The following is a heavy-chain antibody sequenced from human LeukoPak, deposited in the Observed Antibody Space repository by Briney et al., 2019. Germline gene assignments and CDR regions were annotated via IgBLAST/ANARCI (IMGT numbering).Heavy chain of an antibody. J-gene: IGHJ4*02. V-gene: IGHV3-49*04. CDR2: IRSKAHGGTT. CDR3: TSPTQPDTRWLQSPSPPDY. D-gene: IGHD5-24*01. CDR1: GFTFGDYA. Sequence: HPGGSLRLSCTASGFTFGDYAMSWVRQAPGKGLEWVGFIRSKAHGGTTEYAASVKGRFTISRDDSKSIAYLQMNSLKTEDTAVYYCTSPTQPDTRWLQSPSPPDYWGQGTLVTVSS.